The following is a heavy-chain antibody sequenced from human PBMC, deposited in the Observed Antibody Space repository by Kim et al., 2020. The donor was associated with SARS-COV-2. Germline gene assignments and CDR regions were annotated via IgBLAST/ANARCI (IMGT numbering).Heavy chain of an antibody. J-gene: IGHJ4*02. D-gene: IGHD3-22*01. V-gene: IGHV4-39*01. CDR1: GGSISSSFNY. Sequence: SETLSLTCTVSGGSISSSFNYWSWIRQPPGKGLEWIGSVYHSGSTYDSPSLKSRVTVSVDTSKNEFYLKVTSVTAADTAVYFCARLPHDSSGYVDSWGPGSLVTVSS. CDR3: ARLPHDSSGYVDS. CDR2: VYHSGST.